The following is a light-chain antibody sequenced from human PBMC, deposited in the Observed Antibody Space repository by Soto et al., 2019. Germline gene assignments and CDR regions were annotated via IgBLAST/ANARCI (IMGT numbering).Light chain of an antibody. J-gene: IGKJ1*01. CDR2: GTA. V-gene: IGKV3-20*01. CDR3: QHYGDSSAWT. Sequence: EIVLTQSPGTLSLSPGERATLSCRASQSVSSNYLAWYQQKAGQAPRLLIYGTASRATGIPDRFSGSGSGTDFTLTISRLEPEDFAVYYCQHYGDSSAWTLGQGTKVDIK. CDR1: QSVSSNY.